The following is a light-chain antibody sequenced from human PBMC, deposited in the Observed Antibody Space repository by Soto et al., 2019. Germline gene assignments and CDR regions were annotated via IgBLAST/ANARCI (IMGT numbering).Light chain of an antibody. J-gene: IGKJ2*03. CDR1: QSISSNY. CDR2: GAS. CDR3: QHFDRSPYS. Sequence: EIVLTQSPGTLSLSPGERVTLSCRASQSISSNYLAWYQQKLGQAPRLLIYGASTRAAGIPDRFGGSGSGTDFTLTISRLEPEDFAVYFCQHFDRSPYSFGQRTKLELK. V-gene: IGKV3-20*01.